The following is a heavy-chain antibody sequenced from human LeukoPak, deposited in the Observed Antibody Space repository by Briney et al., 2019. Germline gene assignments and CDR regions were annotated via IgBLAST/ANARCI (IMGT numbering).Heavy chain of an antibody. V-gene: IGHV3-21*01. CDR3: ARDFRTQLNGYSPPYHFDY. J-gene: IGHJ4*02. CDR1: GFTFSSYS. D-gene: IGHD5-18*01. Sequence: GGSLRLSCAASGFTFSSYSMSWVRQAPGKGLEWVSSIDSSTSHIYYADSVKGRFTISRDNAKNSLYLQMNSLRGEDMAVYCCARDFRTQLNGYSPPYHFDYWGQGGLVTVSS. CDR2: IDSSTSHI.